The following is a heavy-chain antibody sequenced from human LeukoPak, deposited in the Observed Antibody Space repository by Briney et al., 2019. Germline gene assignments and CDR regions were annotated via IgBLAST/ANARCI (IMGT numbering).Heavy chain of an antibody. V-gene: IGHV4-34*01. Sequence: SETLSLTCAVYGGSFSGYYWSWIRQPPGKGLEWIGEINHTGSTSYNPSLKSRVTISVDTSKNQFFLKLSSVTAADTAVYYCASHSGGYAYWGQGTLVTVSS. CDR1: GGSFSGYY. CDR2: INHTGST. CDR3: ASHSGGYAY. J-gene: IGHJ4*02. D-gene: IGHD5-12*01.